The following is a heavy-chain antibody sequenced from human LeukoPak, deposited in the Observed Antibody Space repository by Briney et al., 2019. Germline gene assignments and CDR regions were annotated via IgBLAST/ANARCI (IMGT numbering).Heavy chain of an antibody. V-gene: IGHV4-34*01. CDR1: GGSFSGYH. D-gene: IGHD3-22*01. J-gene: IGHJ6*03. Sequence: SETLSLTCAVYGGSFSGYHWSWVRQPPGKGLEWVGEINHSGSTNYNPSLKSRVTISVDTSKHHFSLKLSSVTAADTAVYYCASSAYESSGYGGYYMDVWGKGTTVTVSS. CDR2: INHSGST. CDR3: ASSAYESSGYGGYYMDV.